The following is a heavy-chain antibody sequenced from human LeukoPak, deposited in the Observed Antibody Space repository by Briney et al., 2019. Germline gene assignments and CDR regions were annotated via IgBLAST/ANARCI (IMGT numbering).Heavy chain of an antibody. CDR3: ARSDSSSSLDY. CDR2: INPNSGGT. J-gene: IGHJ4*02. V-gene: IGHV1-2*02. CDR1: GGTFSSYA. D-gene: IGHD6-6*01. Sequence: ASVKVSCKASGGTFSSYAISWVRQAPGQGLEWMGWINPNSGGTNYAQKFQGRVTMTRDTSISTAYMELSRLRSDDTAVYYWARSDSSSSLDYWGQGTLVTVTS.